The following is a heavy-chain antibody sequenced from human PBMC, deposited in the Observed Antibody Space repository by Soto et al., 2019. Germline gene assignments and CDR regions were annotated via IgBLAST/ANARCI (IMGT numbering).Heavy chain of an antibody. CDR1: GESVSSGYYY. D-gene: IGHD2-15*01. CDR2: IFSSGRT. CDR3: ARVVRCTRSGCYYLALDV. Sequence: QVQLQESGPGLVKPSETLSLTCSVSGESVSSGYYYWTWIRQPPGKGLEGIGSIFSSGRTNYNPPITIPVSLPVDTSKNQFSLTLTSVGAAATAIYFCARVVRCTRSGCYYLALDVWGQGTTVTVFS. V-gene: IGHV4-61*01. J-gene: IGHJ6*02.